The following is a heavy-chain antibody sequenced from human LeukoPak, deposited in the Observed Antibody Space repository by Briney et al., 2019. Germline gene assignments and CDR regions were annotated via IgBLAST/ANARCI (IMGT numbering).Heavy chain of an antibody. CDR3: AETHGVP. V-gene: IGHV1-69*13. CDR2: IIPVFGTA. Sequence: EASVKVSCKASGGTSSSYTINWVRQAPGQGLEWMGGIIPVFGTANYVRKFQGRVTITADESTCTAYMELSSLRSEDTAVYYCAETHGVPWGQGTLVTVSS. J-gene: IGHJ4*02. CDR1: GGTSSSYT. D-gene: IGHD2-8*01.